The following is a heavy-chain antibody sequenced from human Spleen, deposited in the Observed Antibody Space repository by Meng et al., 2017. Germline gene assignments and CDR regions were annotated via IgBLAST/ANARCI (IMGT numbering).Heavy chain of an antibody. D-gene: IGHD6-19*01. J-gene: IGHJ4*02. V-gene: IGHV5-51*01. CDR2: IYPGDSDT. Sequence: KVSCKASGGTFSSYAISWVRQAPGQGLEWMGIIYPGDSDTRYSPSFQGQVTISADKSISTAYLQWSSLKASDTAMYYCARRYSSGWVLGYWGQGTLVTVSS. CDR3: ARRYSSGWVLGY. CDR1: GGTFSSYA.